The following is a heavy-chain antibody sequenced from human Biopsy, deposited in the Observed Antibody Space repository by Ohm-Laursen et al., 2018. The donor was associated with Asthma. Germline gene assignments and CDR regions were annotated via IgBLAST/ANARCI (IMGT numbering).Heavy chain of an antibody. Sequence: SLRLSCSASGFAFNRFDMHWVRQAPGEGLEWLALITTDDVHKYNGESVRGRFSISRDNSKRTVYLHMAGLTVADTAVYFCARGEDPRPVADHLDIWGQGARVIVSS. CDR1: GFAFNRFD. CDR3: ARGEDPRPVADHLDI. D-gene: IGHD6-6*01. J-gene: IGHJ4*02. V-gene: IGHV3-33*08. CDR2: ITTDDVHK.